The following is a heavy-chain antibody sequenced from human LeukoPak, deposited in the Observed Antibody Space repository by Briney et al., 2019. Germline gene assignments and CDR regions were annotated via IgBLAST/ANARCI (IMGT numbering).Heavy chain of an antibody. CDR1: GGSISSYY. D-gene: IGHD4-17*01. V-gene: IGHV4-4*07. J-gene: IGHJ6*02. Sequence: KPSETLSLTCTVSGGSISSYYWSWIRQPAGKGLEWIGRIYTSGSTNYNPSLKSRVTMSVDTSKNQFSLKLSSVTAADTAVYYCARAMTTVTPGDYYYYGMDVWGQGTTVTVSS. CDR2: IYTSGST. CDR3: ARAMTTVTPGDYYYYGMDV.